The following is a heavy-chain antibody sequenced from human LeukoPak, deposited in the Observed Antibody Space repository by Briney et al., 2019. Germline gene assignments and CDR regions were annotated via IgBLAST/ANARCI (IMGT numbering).Heavy chain of an antibody. D-gene: IGHD3-16*01. CDR3: AKDMTGLRDY. V-gene: IGHV3-23*01. CDR1: GFTFDDYT. J-gene: IGHJ4*02. CDR2: ISGSGGST. Sequence: GGSLRLSCAASGFTFDDYTMRWVRQAPGKGLEWVSAISGSGGSTYYADSVKGRFTISRDNSKNTLYLQMNSLRAEDTAIYYCAKDMTGLRDYWGQGTLVTVPS.